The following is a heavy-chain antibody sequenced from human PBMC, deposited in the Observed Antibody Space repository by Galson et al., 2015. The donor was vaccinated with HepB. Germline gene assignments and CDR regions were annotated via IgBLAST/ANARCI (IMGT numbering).Heavy chain of an antibody. CDR1: GFTFSNHA. CDR3: ANRRGTGDAFDI. Sequence: GSLRLSCAASGFTFSNHAMSWVRQAPGKGLEWVSVISGSGGSTSYADSVKGRFTISRDKSKNTLYLQMNSLRAEDTAVYYCANRRGTGDAFDIWGQGTMVTVSS. J-gene: IGHJ3*02. D-gene: IGHD3-16*01. V-gene: IGHV3-23*01. CDR2: ISGSGGST.